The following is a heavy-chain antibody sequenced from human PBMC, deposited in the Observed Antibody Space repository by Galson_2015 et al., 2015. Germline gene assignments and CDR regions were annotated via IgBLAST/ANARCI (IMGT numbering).Heavy chain of an antibody. CDR3: TRGPAAYSDAFDI. J-gene: IGHJ3*02. CDR2: ISYDASDE. D-gene: IGHD2-2*01. V-gene: IGHV3-30*01. CDR1: GFTFSGHA. Sequence: SLRLSCATSGFTFSGHAMHWVRQAPGGGLEWVAAISYDASDEYYGDSVKGRLTISRDNSRDTLYLQMDSLRPEDTAVYYCTRGPAAYSDAFDIWGQGTMVTVSS.